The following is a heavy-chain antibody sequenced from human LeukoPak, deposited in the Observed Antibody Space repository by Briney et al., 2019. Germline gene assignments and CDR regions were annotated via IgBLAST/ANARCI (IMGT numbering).Heavy chain of an antibody. CDR1: GFTVSSNY. CDR3: ARGYFDWLLYY. J-gene: IGHJ4*02. D-gene: IGHD3-9*01. Sequence: PGGSLRLSCAASGFTVSSNYMSWVRQAPGKGLEWVSVIYSGGSTYYADSVKDRFTISRDNSKNTLYLQMNSLRAEDTAVYYCARGYFDWLLYYWGQGTLVTVSS. CDR2: IYSGGST. V-gene: IGHV3-53*01.